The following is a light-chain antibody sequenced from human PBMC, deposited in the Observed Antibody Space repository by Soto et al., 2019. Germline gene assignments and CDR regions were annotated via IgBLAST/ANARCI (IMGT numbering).Light chain of an antibody. Sequence: QSVLTQPASVSGSPGQSITISCTGTSSDVGGYNYVFWYQQHPGKAPKLMIYEVSNRPSGVSNRFSGSKSGNTASLTISGLQAEDEADYYCSSYTSSSTRVFGTGTKVT. CDR3: SSYTSSSTRV. J-gene: IGLJ1*01. CDR2: EVS. V-gene: IGLV2-14*01. CDR1: SSDVGGYNY.